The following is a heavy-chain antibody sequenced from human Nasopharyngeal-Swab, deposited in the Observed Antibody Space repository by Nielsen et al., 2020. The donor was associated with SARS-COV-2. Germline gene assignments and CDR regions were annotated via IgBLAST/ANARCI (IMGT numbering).Heavy chain of an antibody. D-gene: IGHD6-13*01. V-gene: IGHV3-9*01. Sequence: SLKISCAASGFTFDDYGMHLVRQYPGQGLEWVSGITWNSRILGYADSVKGRFTISRDNAKNSLYLQMNSLRDEDTAVYYCARDIGPFAAPNWFDPWGQGTLVTVSS. CDR2: ITWNSRIL. J-gene: IGHJ5*02. CDR1: GFTFDDYG. CDR3: ARDIGPFAAPNWFDP.